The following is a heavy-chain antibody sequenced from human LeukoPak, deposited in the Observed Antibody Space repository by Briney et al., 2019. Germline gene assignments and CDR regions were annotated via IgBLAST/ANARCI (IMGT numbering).Heavy chain of an antibody. V-gene: IGHV3-7*01. Sequence: GGSLRLSCAASGSTFSSYWMSWVRQAPGKGLEWVANIKQDGSEKYYVDSVKGRFTISRDNAKNSLYLQMNSHRAEDTAVYYCARDYYDILTGYPGYWGQGTLVTVSS. CDR1: GSTFSSYW. D-gene: IGHD3-9*01. CDR3: ARDYYDILTGYPGY. J-gene: IGHJ4*02. CDR2: IKQDGSEK.